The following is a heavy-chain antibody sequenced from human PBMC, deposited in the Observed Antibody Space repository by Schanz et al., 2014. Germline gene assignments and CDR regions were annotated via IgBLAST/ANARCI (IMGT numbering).Heavy chain of an antibody. CDR1: GGSISNYY. CDR2: VFSSGYT. CDR3: ARHPAYCSSTTCPMDV. J-gene: IGHJ6*02. V-gene: IGHV4-59*08. D-gene: IGHD2-2*01. Sequence: QVQLQESGPGLVKPSETLSLTCTVSGGSISNYYWSWIRQPPGKGLEWIGYVFSSGYTNYNPSLKSRVTITVDPSKNQFSRKLSSVTAADTAVYYCARHPAYCSSTTCPMDVWGQGTTVTVSS.